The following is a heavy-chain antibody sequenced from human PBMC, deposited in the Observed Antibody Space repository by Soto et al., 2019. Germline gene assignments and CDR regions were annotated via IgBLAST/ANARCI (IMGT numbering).Heavy chain of an antibody. CDR1: GGSINTNNYY. Sequence: SETLSLTCTVSGGSINTNNYYWGWVRQPPGKGLEWIGSVFYNGTTYYSPSLKSRVTISLAPSRTQFSLKLESVTAANTAVYFCARLVVVSPVANAWGQGTLVTVSS. D-gene: IGHD2-15*01. J-gene: IGHJ5*02. CDR2: VFYNGTT. CDR3: ARLVVVSPVANA. V-gene: IGHV4-39*01.